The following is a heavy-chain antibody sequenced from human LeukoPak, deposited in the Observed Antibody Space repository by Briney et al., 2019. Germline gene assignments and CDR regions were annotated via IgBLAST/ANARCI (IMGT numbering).Heavy chain of an antibody. D-gene: IGHD5-24*01. Sequence: SVKDTCKASRGTFSSYAISWVRQAPAQGLEWMGRIIPILGIANYAQKFQGRVTITADKYTSTAYMEPSSLRSEDTAVYYCATGRWLQSGGAFDIWGQGTMVTVSS. J-gene: IGHJ3*02. V-gene: IGHV1-69*04. CDR3: ATGRWLQSGGAFDI. CDR2: IIPILGIA. CDR1: RGTFSSYA.